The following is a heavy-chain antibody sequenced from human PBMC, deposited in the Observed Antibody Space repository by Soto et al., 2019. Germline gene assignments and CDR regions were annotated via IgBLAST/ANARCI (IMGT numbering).Heavy chain of an antibody. D-gene: IGHD5-18*01. V-gene: IGHV1-46*01. Sequence: QVQLVQSGAEVKKPGASVRVSCKASGYALSSYHMHWVRQAPGQGLEWMGIINPSGVTTAYAQKFQGRVTVPRDTSTSTVYMELSGLTSEDTAVYYCARALPRSSGYSYGALDYWGQGTLVTVS. CDR2: INPSGVTT. CDR3: ARALPRSSGYSYGALDY. J-gene: IGHJ4*02. CDR1: GYALSSYH.